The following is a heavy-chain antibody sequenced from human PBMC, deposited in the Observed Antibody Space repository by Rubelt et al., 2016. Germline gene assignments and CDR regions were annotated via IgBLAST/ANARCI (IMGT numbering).Heavy chain of an antibody. J-gene: IGHJ4*02. Sequence: GLEWVSVIYSGGSTYYADSVKGRFTISRDNFKNTLYLQMNSLRAEDTAVYYCARDSGLINYDSSGYYAYWGQGTLVTVSS. V-gene: IGHV3-66*01. CDR2: IYSGGST. D-gene: IGHD3-22*01. CDR3: ARDSGLINYDSSGYYAY.